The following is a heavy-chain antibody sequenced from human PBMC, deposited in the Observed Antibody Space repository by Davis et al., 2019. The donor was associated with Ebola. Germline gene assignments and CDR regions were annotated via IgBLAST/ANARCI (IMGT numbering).Heavy chain of an antibody. CDR3: ARDSRGGGVTSKQLQH. D-gene: IGHD2-8*02. CDR2: ISYDGSNK. J-gene: IGHJ1*01. CDR1: GFTFSSYA. Sequence: PGGSLRLSCAASGFTFSSYAMHWVRQAPGKGLEWVAVISYDGSNKYYADSVKGRFTISRDNSKNTLYLQMNSLRAEDTAVYYCARDSRGGGVTSKQLQHWGQGTLVTVSS. V-gene: IGHV3-30-3*01.